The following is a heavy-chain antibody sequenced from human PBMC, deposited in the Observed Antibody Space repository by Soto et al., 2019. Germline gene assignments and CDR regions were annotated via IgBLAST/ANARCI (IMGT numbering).Heavy chain of an antibody. CDR1: GFHFSSYT. D-gene: IGHD1-1*01. J-gene: IGHJ4*02. CDR3: ARGDAYNSFDY. V-gene: IGHV3-21*02. CDR2: ISSSGDYI. Sequence: EVQLMESGGGLVKPGGSLRLSCAASGFHFSSYTMNWVRQAPGKGLEWVSSISSSGDYIYYADSVKGRFTISRDNAKKSLYLQMSSLRAGDTAMFYCARGDAYNSFDYWGQGALVTVSS.